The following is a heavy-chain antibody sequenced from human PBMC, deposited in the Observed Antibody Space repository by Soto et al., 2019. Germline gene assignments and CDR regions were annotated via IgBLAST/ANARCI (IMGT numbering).Heavy chain of an antibody. CDR2: ISYEGSNK. CDR3: VRDRQQVVGRIFFFDY. D-gene: IGHD6-13*01. J-gene: IGHJ4*02. V-gene: IGHV3-30*03. Sequence: QVQLVESGGGVVQPERSLRLSCAASAFTFSNYGMHWVRQAPGKGLEWVAVISYEGSNKNYADSVKGRFTISRDNSKNTLYLQMNSLRAEDTAVYYCVRDRQQVVGRIFFFDYWGQGTLVTVSS. CDR1: AFTFSNYG.